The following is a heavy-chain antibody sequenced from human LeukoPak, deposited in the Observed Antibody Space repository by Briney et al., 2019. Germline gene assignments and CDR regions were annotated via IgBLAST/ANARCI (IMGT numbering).Heavy chain of an antibody. J-gene: IGHJ4*02. Sequence: ASETLSLTCTVSGGSISSGDFYWSWIRQPPGKGLEWIGYIYYSGSTYHNPSLKSRVSISVDTSKNQFSLKLSSVTAADTAVYYCARAERITMIVAFDYWGQGTLVTVSS. CDR1: GGSISSGDFY. V-gene: IGHV4-30-4*01. D-gene: IGHD3-22*01. CDR2: IYYSGST. CDR3: ARAERITMIVAFDY.